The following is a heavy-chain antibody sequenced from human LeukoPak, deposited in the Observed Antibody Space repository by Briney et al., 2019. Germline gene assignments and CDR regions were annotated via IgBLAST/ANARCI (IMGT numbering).Heavy chain of an antibody. J-gene: IGHJ4*02. CDR3: ARDPYCSSTSCYDVVLDY. CDR1: GGTFSSYA. D-gene: IGHD2-2*01. V-gene: IGHV1-46*01. Sequence: ASVKVSCKASGGTFSSYAISWVRQAPVQGLEWMGIINPSGGRASYAQKFQGRVTMTRDTSTSTVYMELSSLRSEDTAVYYCARDPYCSSTSCYDVVLDYWGQGTLVTVSS. CDR2: INPSGGRA.